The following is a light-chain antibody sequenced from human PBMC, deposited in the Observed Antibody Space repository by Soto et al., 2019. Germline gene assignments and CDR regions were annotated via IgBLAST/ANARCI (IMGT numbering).Light chain of an antibody. V-gene: IGKV3-15*01. J-gene: IGKJ5*01. CDR1: QSVSSD. Sequence: ERVMTQSPATLSVSPGERATLSCRASQSVSSDLAWYQQKPGQAPRLLIYGASTRATGIPARFSGSGPGTQFTLTISSLQSEDFAVYYCQQYNNWPITFGQGTRLAIK. CDR3: QQYNNWPIT. CDR2: GAS.